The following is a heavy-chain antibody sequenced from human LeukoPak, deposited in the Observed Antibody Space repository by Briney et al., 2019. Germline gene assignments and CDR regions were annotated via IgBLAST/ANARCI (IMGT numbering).Heavy chain of an antibody. D-gene: IGHD2-8*01. CDR3: AKGLSKYCTNGVCYFAGGYYFDY. Sequence: ADSVKGRFTIARDNAKNTMYMQMNRLRDEDTAVYYCAKGLSKYCTNGVCYFAGGYYFDYWGQGTLVTVSS. J-gene: IGHJ4*02. V-gene: IGHV3-23*01.